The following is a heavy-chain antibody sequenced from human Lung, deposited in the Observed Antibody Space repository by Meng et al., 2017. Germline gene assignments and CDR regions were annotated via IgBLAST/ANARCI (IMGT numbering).Heavy chain of an antibody. Sequence: QLQLEESGPGLVKPSGTLSLTCPVSGGSSTRSTWWSWVRQTPGKGLEWFGEIFHSGSTNYNPPLESRVTISVDKSKNQFSLKVYSVTAADTATYYCARFDISSSGRGDYWGQGILVTVSS. CDR1: GGSSTRSTW. V-gene: IGHV4-4*02. D-gene: IGHD1-26*01. CDR2: IFHSGST. J-gene: IGHJ4*02. CDR3: ARFDISSSGRGDY.